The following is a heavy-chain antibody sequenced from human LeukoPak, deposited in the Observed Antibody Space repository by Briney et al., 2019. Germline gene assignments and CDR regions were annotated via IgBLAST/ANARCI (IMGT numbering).Heavy chain of an antibody. Sequence: ASVKVSCKASGYTFTGYYMHWVRQAPGQGLEWMGWINPNSGGTNYAQNFQGRVTMTRDTSISTAYMELSRLRSDDTAVYYCAREYGEGTFYFGYWGQGTLVTVSS. CDR2: INPNSGGT. CDR3: AREYGEGTFYFGY. CDR1: GYTFTGYY. J-gene: IGHJ4*02. V-gene: IGHV1-2*02. D-gene: IGHD7-27*01.